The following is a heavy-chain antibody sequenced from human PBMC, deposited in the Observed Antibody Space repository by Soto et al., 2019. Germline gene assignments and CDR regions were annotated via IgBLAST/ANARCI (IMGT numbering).Heavy chain of an antibody. CDR2: INHSGST. D-gene: IGHD5-12*01. V-gene: IGHV4-4*02. J-gene: IGHJ5*02. CDR1: GYSIGSYNW. CDR3: ARYRSSGYDYFVTRWFDP. Sequence: PSETLSLTCTVPGYSIGSYNWWSWIRQPPGKGLEWIGEINHSGSTNYNPSLKSRVTISVDTSKNQFSLKLSSVTAADTAVYYCARYRSSGYDYFVTRWFDPWGQGTLVTVSS.